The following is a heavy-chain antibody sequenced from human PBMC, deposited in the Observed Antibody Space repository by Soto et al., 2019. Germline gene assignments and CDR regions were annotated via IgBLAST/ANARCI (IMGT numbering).Heavy chain of an antibody. CDR2: LYNTGST. V-gene: IGHV4-4*08. Sequence: SETLSLTCTVSGGSISSYYWSWIRQPPGKGLEWIGYLYNTGSTIYNPSLKSRVTISVDTSKNQFSLKMNSVTAADTAVYYCARDHGGDSNYYYYYYGMDVWGQGTTVTVSS. CDR3: ARDHGGDSNYYYYYYGMDV. D-gene: IGHD4-4*01. J-gene: IGHJ6*02. CDR1: GGSISSYY.